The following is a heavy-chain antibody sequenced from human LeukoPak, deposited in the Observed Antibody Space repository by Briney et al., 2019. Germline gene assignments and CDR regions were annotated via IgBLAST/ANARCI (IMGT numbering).Heavy chain of an antibody. CDR1: GYTFASYD. CDR2: MNPNSGNT. CDR3: ARGGAGSYYVYFDY. J-gene: IGHJ4*02. Sequence: DSVKFSCKASGYTFASYDIKWVRPATGQGLEWMGWMNPNSGNTGYAQKFQGRVTMTRNTSISTAYMELSSLRSEDTAMYYCARGGAGSYYVYFDYCGQGTLVTVAS. V-gene: IGHV1-8*01. D-gene: IGHD1-26*01.